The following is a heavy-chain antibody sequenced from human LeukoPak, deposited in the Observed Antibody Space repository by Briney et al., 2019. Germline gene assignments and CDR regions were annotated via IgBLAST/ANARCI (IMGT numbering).Heavy chain of an antibody. D-gene: IGHD3-3*01. CDR3: ASREGTFYDFWSGYLTNYYYGMDV. V-gene: IGHV1-8*01. CDR1: GYTFTSYD. J-gene: IGHJ6*02. Sequence: ASVKVSCRASGYTFTSYDINWVRQATGQGLEWMGWMNPNSGNTGYAQKFQGRVTMTRNTSISTAYMELSSLRSEDTAVYYCASREGTFYDFWSGYLTNYYYGMDVWGQGTTVTVSS. CDR2: MNPNSGNT.